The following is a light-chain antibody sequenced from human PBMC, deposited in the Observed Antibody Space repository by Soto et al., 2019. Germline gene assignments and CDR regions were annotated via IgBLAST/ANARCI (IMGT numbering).Light chain of an antibody. CDR1: QSISSW. V-gene: IGKV1-5*03. CDR2: KAS. CDR3: KQYNSYPGT. J-gene: IGKJ1*01. Sequence: DIQMTQSPSTLSASVGDRVTITCRASQSISSWLAWYQQKPGKAPKLLIYKASSLESGVPSRFSGSGSGKEFTLTISSLQPDDFATYYCKQYNSYPGTFGQGTKVEIK.